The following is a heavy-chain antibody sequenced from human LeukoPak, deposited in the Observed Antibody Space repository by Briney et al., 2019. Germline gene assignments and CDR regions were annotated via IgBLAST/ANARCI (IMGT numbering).Heavy chain of an antibody. CDR1: GFTFSSYA. J-gene: IGHJ4*02. V-gene: IGHV3-64*01. D-gene: IGHD3-22*01. CDR2: ISSNGGST. Sequence: GGSLRLSCAASGFTFSSYAMPWVRQAPGKGLEYVSAISSNGGSTYYANSVKGRFTISRDNSKNTLYLQMGSLRAEDMAVYYCARVRYYYDSSGYQRAYYFDYWGQGTLVSVSS. CDR3: ARVRYYYDSSGYQRAYYFDY.